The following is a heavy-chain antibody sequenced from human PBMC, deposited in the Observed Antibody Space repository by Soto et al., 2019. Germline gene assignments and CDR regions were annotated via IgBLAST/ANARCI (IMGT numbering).Heavy chain of an antibody. J-gene: IGHJ5*02. CDR3: AGMPYTSGLRFDP. CDR1: GDSYSISTYS. CDR2: IYQSGVT. D-gene: IGHD6-19*01. Sequence: SETLSLTCTISGDSYSISTYSWSWIRQPPGKALDWVGFIYQSGVTSYNPSLKSRVSISLDRSNNQCSLKLRSVTAADTAVYYCAGMPYTSGLRFDPWGPGTLVTVSS. V-gene: IGHV4-30-2*01.